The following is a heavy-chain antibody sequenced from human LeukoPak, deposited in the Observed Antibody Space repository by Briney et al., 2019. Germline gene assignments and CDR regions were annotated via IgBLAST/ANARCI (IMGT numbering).Heavy chain of an antibody. Sequence: PSETLSLTCTVSGGSISSYYWSWIRQPPGKGLEWIGYIYYSGSTNYNPSLKSRVTISVDTSKNQFSLKLSSVTAADTAVYCCARWSSGWFDYWGQGTLVTVSS. CDR1: GGSISSYY. D-gene: IGHD6-19*01. CDR3: ARWSSGWFDY. CDR2: IYYSGST. J-gene: IGHJ4*02. V-gene: IGHV4-59*01.